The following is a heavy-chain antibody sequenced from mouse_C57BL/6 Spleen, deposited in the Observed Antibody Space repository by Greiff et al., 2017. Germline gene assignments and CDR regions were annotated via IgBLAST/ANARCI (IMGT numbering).Heavy chain of an antibody. V-gene: IGHV5-16*01. J-gene: IGHJ1*03. CDR2: INYDGSST. Sequence: EVKLVESEGGLVQPGSSMKLSCTASGFTFSDYYMAWVRQVPEKGLEWVANINYDGSSTYYLDSLKSRFIISRDNAKNILYLQMSSLKSEDTATYYCARDRSYVDWYVDGWGTGTTVTVSS. D-gene: IGHD1-1*01. CDR3: ARDRSYVDWYVDG. CDR1: GFTFSDYY.